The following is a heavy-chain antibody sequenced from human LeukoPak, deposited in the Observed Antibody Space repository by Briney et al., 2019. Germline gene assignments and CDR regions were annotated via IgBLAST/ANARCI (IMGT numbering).Heavy chain of an antibody. CDR2: ISGSGDNT. CDR3: ARDPGSYYFDY. CDR1: GFTFSSYA. V-gene: IGHV3-23*01. D-gene: IGHD1-26*01. Sequence: GGSLRLSCAASGFTFSSYAMSWVRQAPGKGLEWVSGISGSGDNTYYADPVKGRFTISRDNAKNSLYLQMNSLRAEDTAVYYCARDPGSYYFDYWGQGTLVTVSS. J-gene: IGHJ4*02.